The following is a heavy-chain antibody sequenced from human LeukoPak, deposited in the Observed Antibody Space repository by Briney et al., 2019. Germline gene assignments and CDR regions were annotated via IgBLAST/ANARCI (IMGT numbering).Heavy chain of an antibody. CDR3: AQGGSSWGRGSVANWFDT. CDR1: GFTVSSNY. Sequence: GSLRLSCAASGFTVSSNYMSWVRQAPGKGLGWVSFISDDGSKEYYADSVKGRFTISRDNSKNTLYLQMSSLRADDTAVYFCAQGGSSWGRGSVANWFDTWGQGTLVTVSS. D-gene: IGHD2-2*01. V-gene: IGHV3-30*18. J-gene: IGHJ5*02. CDR2: ISDDGSKE.